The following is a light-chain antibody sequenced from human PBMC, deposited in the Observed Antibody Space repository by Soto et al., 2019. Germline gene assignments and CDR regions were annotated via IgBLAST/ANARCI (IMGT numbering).Light chain of an antibody. J-gene: IGLJ3*02. V-gene: IGLV2-8*01. CDR2: EVS. Sequence: QSALTQPASASGSPGQSVTISCTGTSSDVGGYNYVSWYQQHPGKAPKLMIYEVSKRPSGVPDRFSGSKSANTASLTVSGLQAEDEADYFCNSYPGNTNWVFGGGTKLTVL. CDR1: SSDVGGYNY. CDR3: NSYPGNTNWV.